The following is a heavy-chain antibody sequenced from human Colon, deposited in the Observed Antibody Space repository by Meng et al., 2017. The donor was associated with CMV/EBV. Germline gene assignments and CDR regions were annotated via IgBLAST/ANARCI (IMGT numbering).Heavy chain of an antibody. Sequence: ALGFTSRSSWMGWVRQAPGEGPVWVSXIYRDGSSTSYAYSMKSRFTISRDNAKNTLYLQMNSLRAEDSAVYLCARLPTTIPRDYWGQGTLVTVSS. J-gene: IGHJ4*02. CDR3: ARLPTTIPRDY. D-gene: IGHD2-2*02. CDR2: IYRDGSST. CDR1: GFTSRSSW. V-gene: IGHV3-74*01.